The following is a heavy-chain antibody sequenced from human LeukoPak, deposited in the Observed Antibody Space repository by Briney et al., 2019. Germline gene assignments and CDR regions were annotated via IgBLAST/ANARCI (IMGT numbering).Heavy chain of an antibody. V-gene: IGHV1-8*03. Sequence: ASVKVSCKASGYTFTGYYMHWVRQATGQGLEWMGWMNPNSGNTGYAQKFQGRVTITRNTSISTAYMELSSLRSEDTAVYYCARGSYSSGWYQVDYWGQGTLVTVSS. D-gene: IGHD6-19*01. J-gene: IGHJ4*02. CDR3: ARGSYSSGWYQVDY. CDR1: GYTFTGYY. CDR2: MNPNSGNT.